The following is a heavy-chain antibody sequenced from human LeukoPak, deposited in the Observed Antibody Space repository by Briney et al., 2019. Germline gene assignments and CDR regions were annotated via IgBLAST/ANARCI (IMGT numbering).Heavy chain of an antibody. CDR3: ARGKHDSSGWYNPGY. CDR2: IKQDGSEK. V-gene: IGHV3-7*01. CDR1: GFTFSSYW. D-gene: IGHD6-19*01. Sequence: GSLRLSCAASGFTFSSYWMSWVRQAPGKGLEWVANIKQDGSEKYCVDSVKGRFTISRDNAKNSLYLQMNSLRAEDTAVYYCARGKHDSSGWYNPGYWGQGTLVTVSS. J-gene: IGHJ4*02.